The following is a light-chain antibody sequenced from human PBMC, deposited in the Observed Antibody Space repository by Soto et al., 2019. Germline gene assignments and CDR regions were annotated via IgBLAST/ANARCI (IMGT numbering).Light chain of an antibody. CDR1: QSVSSSY. CDR3: QQYGSSLIT. J-gene: IGKJ5*01. V-gene: IGKV3-20*01. CDR2: GAS. Sequence: EIVLTQSPGTLSLSPGERATLSCRASQSVSSSYLAWYQQKPGQAPRLLIYGASSRATGIPDRFSGSGSGTDFTLTISRLEPEDFVLYYCQQYGSSLITFGQGTRLEI.